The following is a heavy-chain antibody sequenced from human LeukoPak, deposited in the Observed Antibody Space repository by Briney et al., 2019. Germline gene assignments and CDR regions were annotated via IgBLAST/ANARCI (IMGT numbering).Heavy chain of an antibody. CDR2: IIPIFGTA. Sequence: GSSVKISCKASGGTFSSYAISWVREAPGQGLEWMGGIIPIFGTANYAQKFQGRVTITADKSTSTAYMELSSLRSEDTAVYYCARTEPNGKGYGWGDYYYYMDVWGKGTTGTVSS. V-gene: IGHV1-69*06. CDR3: ARTEPNGKGYGWGDYYYYMDV. J-gene: IGHJ6*03. D-gene: IGHD1-14*01. CDR1: GGTFSSYA.